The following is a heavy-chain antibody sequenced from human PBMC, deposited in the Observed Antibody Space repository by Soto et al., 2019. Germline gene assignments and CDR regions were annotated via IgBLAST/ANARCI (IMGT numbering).Heavy chain of an antibody. CDR2: INPNSDGT. CDR3: ARYLANTENLDY. V-gene: IGHV1-2*04. Sequence: ASVKVSCKASRYTFIRYAMNWVRQAPGQGLEWMGWINPNSDGTNYAQKFQGWVTMTRDTSISTAYMELSRLRSDDTAVYYCARYLANTENLDYWGQGTLVTVSS. CDR1: RYTFIRYA. D-gene: IGHD1-26*01. J-gene: IGHJ4*02.